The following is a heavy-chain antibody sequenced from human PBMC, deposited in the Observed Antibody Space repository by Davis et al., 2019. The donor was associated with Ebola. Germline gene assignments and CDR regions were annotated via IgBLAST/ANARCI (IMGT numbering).Heavy chain of an antibody. CDR1: GGSISSYY. Sequence: MPSETLSLTCTVSGGSISSYYWSWIRQAPGKGLEWIGYISYTGSTKYSSSLKSRVTISADASKNQVSLKLTSVTAADTAVYFCASAGYSCSWFDLKGDAEYFQHWGRGTLVTVSS. CDR2: ISYTGST. J-gene: IGHJ1*01. D-gene: IGHD6-13*01. CDR3: ASAGYSCSWFDLKGDAEYFQH. V-gene: IGHV4-59*01.